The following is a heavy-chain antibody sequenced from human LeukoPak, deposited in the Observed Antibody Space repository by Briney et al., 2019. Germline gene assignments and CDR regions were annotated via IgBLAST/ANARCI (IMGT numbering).Heavy chain of an antibody. V-gene: IGHV3-15*01. Sequence: GGSLRLSCAASGFTFSNAWMSWVRQAPGKGLEWVGRIKSKTDGRTTDYAAPVKGRFTISRDDSKNTLYLQMNSLKTDDTAVYYCTTDTPVDSDWGQGTLVTVSS. CDR3: TTDTPVDSD. CDR2: IKSKTDGRTT. J-gene: IGHJ4*02. CDR1: GFTFSNAW.